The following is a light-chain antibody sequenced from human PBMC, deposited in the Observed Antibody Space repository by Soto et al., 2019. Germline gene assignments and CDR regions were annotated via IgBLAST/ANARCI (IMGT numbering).Light chain of an antibody. CDR3: QQTDSFPRT. V-gene: IGKV1-12*01. J-gene: IGKJ1*01. CDR2: AAS. CDR1: QTISSW. Sequence: DIQMTQSPSSVSASVGDRVTITCRASQTISSWLAWYQQKPGQAPKLLIHAASSLHNGVPSRFSGSGSGTDFTLTISSLQAEDFATYYCQQTDSFPRTFGQGTKVEIK.